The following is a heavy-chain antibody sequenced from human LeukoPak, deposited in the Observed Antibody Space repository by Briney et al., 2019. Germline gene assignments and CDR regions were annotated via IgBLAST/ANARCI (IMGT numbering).Heavy chain of an antibody. Sequence: SQTLSLTCTVSGGYISSGGYYWSWIRQHPGTGLEWIGYIYYSGSTYYNPSLKSRVTISVDTSKNQFSLKLSSVTAADTAVYYCARRSTYYYGSGSHADFDYWGQGTLVTVSS. J-gene: IGHJ4*02. CDR2: IYYSGST. D-gene: IGHD3-10*01. CDR1: GGYISSGGYY. V-gene: IGHV4-31*03. CDR3: ARRSTYYYGSGSHADFDY.